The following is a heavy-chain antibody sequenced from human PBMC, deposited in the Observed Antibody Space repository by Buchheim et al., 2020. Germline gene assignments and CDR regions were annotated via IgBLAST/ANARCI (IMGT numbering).Heavy chain of an antibody. Sequence: QVQLVESGGGVVQPGRSLRLSCAASGFTFSSYGMHWVRQAPGKGLEWVAVIWYDGSNKYYADSVKGRFTISRDNSKNTLYLQMNSLGAEDTALYYCAKVQYSSSPFFDYWGQGTL. J-gene: IGHJ4*02. CDR2: IWYDGSNK. CDR3: AKVQYSSSPFFDY. CDR1: GFTFSSYG. D-gene: IGHD6-6*01. V-gene: IGHV3-33*06.